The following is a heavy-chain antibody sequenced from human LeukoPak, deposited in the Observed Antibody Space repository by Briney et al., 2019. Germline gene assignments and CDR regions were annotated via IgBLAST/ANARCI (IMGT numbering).Heavy chain of an antibody. CDR1: GYTFTGYY. J-gene: IGHJ4*02. CDR2: ISAYNGNT. D-gene: IGHD3-10*01. V-gene: IGHV1-18*04. Sequence: GASVKVSCKASGYTFTGYYMHWVRQAPGQGLEWMGWISAYNGNTNYAQKLQGRVTMTTDTSTSTAYMELRSLRSDDTAVYYCARDLGFGESMDYWGQGALVTVSS. CDR3: ARDLGFGESMDY.